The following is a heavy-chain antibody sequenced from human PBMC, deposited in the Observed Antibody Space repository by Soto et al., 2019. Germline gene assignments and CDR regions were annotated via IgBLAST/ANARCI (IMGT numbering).Heavy chain of an antibody. J-gene: IGHJ6*02. D-gene: IGHD2-2*01. CDR1: GYTFTSYG. CDR2: ISAYNGNT. V-gene: IGHV1-18*01. CDR3: ARDRVVPAAILYYYYGMDV. Sequence: VASVKVSCKASGYTFTSYGISWVRQAPGQGLEWMGWISAYNGNTNYAQKLQGRVTMTTDTSTSTAYMELRSLRSDDTAVYYCARDRVVPAAILYYYYGMDVWGQGTTVTVSS.